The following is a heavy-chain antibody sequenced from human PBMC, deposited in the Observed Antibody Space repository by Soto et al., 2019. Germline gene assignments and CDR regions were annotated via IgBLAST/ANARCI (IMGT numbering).Heavy chain of an antibody. CDR3: ARDGSVPNTYYDFWSGYYPTFFDY. J-gene: IGHJ4*02. CDR2: ISAYNGNT. V-gene: IGHV1-18*01. Sequence: ASVKVSCKASGYTFTSYGISWVRQAPGQGLEWMGWISAYNGNTNYAQKLQGRVTMTTDTSTSTAYMELRSLRSDDTAVYYCARDGSVPNTYYDFWSGYYPTFFDYWGQGTLVTVSS. CDR1: GYTFTSYG. D-gene: IGHD3-3*01.